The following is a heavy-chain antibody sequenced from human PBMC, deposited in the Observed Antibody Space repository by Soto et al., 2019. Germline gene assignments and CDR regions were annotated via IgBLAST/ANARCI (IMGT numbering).Heavy chain of an antibody. CDR1: GGSISSGGYS. D-gene: IGHD3-22*01. Sequence: PSETLSLTCAVSGGSISSGGYSWSWIRQPPGKGLEWIGYIYHSGSTYYNPSLKSRVTISVDRSKNQFSLKLSSVTAADTAVYYCARAVVINGGYWFDPWGQGTLVTVSS. J-gene: IGHJ5*02. CDR3: ARAVVINGGYWFDP. CDR2: IYHSGST. V-gene: IGHV4-30-2*01.